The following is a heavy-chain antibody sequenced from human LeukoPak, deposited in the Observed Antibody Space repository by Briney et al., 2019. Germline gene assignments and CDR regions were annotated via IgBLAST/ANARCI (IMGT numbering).Heavy chain of an antibody. CDR3: ARDRAFGGVIVGSFDY. V-gene: IGHV3-7*01. J-gene: IGHJ4*02. Sequence: PGGSLRLSCAASGFTFSSYWMSWVRQAPGRGLEWVANIKQDGSEKYYVDSAKGRFTISRDNAKNSLYLQMNSLRAEDTAVYYCARDRAFGGVIVGSFDYWGQGTLVTVSS. D-gene: IGHD3-16*02. CDR1: GFTFSSYW. CDR2: IKQDGSEK.